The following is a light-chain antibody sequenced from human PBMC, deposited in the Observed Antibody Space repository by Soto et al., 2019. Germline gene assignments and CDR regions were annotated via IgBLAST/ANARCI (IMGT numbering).Light chain of an antibody. Sequence: DIPMTQSPSSLSASVGDRVTITCQASQDISNYLNWYQQKPGKAPKLLIYDASNLETGVPSRFSGSGSWTDFTFTISSLQPEDIAKYYCQQYDNLPLTFGGGTKVE. CDR3: QQYDNLPLT. CDR2: DAS. V-gene: IGKV1-33*01. CDR1: QDISNY. J-gene: IGKJ4*01.